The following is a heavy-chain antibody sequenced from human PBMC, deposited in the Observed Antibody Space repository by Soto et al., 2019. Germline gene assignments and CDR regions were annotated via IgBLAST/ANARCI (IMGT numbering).Heavy chain of an antibody. CDR2: ISGSGGST. Sequence: GGSLRLSCAASGFTFSSYAMSWVRQAPGKGLEWVSAISGSGGSTYYADYVKGRFTISRDNSKNTLYLQMNSLGAEDTAVYYCAKLNYYDSSGPSDYWGQGTLVTVSS. J-gene: IGHJ4*02. D-gene: IGHD3-22*01. CDR3: AKLNYYDSSGPSDY. V-gene: IGHV3-23*01. CDR1: GFTFSSYA.